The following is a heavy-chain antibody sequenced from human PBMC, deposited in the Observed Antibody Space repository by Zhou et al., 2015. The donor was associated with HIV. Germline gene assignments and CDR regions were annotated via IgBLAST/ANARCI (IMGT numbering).Heavy chain of an antibody. CDR3: ARSSADYEYAFEI. Sequence: QVQLVQSGAEVKKLGSSVKVSCRAFGGSINTYAISWVRQAPGQGLEWMGGIIPIFGTANYAQKFQGRVTITADESTSTAYMELSSLRSEDAAVYYCARSSADYEYAFEIWGQGTKVIVSS. V-gene: IGHV1-69*01. CDR2: IIPIFGTA. J-gene: IGHJ3*02. D-gene: IGHD3-22*01. CDR1: GGSINTYA.